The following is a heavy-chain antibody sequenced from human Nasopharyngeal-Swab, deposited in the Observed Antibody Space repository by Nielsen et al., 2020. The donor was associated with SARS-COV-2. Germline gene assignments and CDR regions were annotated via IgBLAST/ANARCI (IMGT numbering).Heavy chain of an antibody. Sequence: WIRQPPGKGLEWVSAISGSGGSTYYADSVKGRLTISRDNSKNTLYLQMNSLRAEDTAVYYCAKDITMVRGVISFPYFDYWGQGTLVTVSS. CDR2: ISGSGGST. D-gene: IGHD3-10*01. V-gene: IGHV3-23*01. J-gene: IGHJ4*02. CDR3: AKDITMVRGVISFPYFDY.